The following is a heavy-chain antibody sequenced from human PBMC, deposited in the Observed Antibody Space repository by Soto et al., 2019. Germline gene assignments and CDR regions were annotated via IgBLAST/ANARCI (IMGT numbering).Heavy chain of an antibody. CDR1: GYSFTSYW. V-gene: IGHV5-51*01. CDR2: IYPGDSDT. CDR3: ARFWRRNDVWTHYYYYYMDV. D-gene: IGHD3-3*01. Sequence: GESLKISCKGSGYSFTSYWIGWVRQMAGKGLEWMGIIYPGDSDTRYSPSFQGQVTISADKSISTAYLQWSSLKASDTAMYYCARFWRRNDVWTHYYYYYMDVWGKGTTVTVSS. J-gene: IGHJ6*03.